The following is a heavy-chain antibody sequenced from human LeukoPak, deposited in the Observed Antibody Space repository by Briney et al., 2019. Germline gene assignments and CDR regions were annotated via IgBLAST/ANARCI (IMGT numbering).Heavy chain of an antibody. CDR2: ISSSTLKI. Sequence: PGGSLRLSCAASGFTFSKYAMTWVRQAPGKGLEWVSAISSSTLKIYYADSVKGRFTISRDNAKNSLFLQMNSLGAEDTAVYYCAREERDTISRFDPWGQGTLATVSS. J-gene: IGHJ5*02. D-gene: IGHD5-24*01. CDR1: GFTFSKYA. CDR3: AREERDTISRFDP. V-gene: IGHV3-21*06.